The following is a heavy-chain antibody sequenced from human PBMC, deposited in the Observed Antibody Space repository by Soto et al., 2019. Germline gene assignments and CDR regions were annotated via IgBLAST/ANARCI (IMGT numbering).Heavy chain of an antibody. D-gene: IGHD2-2*01. CDR3: ARHPAATDAFDI. CDR2: IYYSGRT. V-gene: IGHV4-59*01. CDR1: GGSISSYY. J-gene: IGHJ3*02. Sequence: PSETLSLTCTVSGGSISSYYCSWIRQPPGKGLEWIGYIYYSGRTNYNPSLKSRVTISVDTSKNQFSLKLSSVTAADTAVYYCARHPAATDAFDIWGQGTMVTVSS.